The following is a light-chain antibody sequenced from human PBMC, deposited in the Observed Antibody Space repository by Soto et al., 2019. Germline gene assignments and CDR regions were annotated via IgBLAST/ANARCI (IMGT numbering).Light chain of an antibody. Sequence: EVVMTQSPATLSLSPGERATLSCRASQSVRSNLAWYQQKPGQAPRLLISGASTWATGIPARFTGSGSETSFTITISRLEPEDFALYYCQHYQSGHPITFGQGTRLEIK. CDR2: GAS. CDR1: QSVRSN. J-gene: IGKJ5*01. CDR3: QHYQSGHPIT. V-gene: IGKV3-15*01.